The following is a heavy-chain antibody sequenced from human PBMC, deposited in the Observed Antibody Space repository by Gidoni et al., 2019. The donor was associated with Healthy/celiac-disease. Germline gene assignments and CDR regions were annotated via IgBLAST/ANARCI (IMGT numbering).Heavy chain of an antibody. V-gene: IGHV4-39*07. CDR3: ARVETMDNYYDSSGYSS. J-gene: IGHJ5*02. CDR1: GGSISSSSYY. Sequence: QLQLQESGPGLVKPSETLSLTCTVSGGSISSSSYYWGWIRQPPGKGLEWIGSIYYSGSTYYNPSLKSRVTISVDTSKNQFSLKLSSVTAADTAVYYCARVETMDNYYDSSGYSSWGQGTLVTVSS. D-gene: IGHD3-22*01. CDR2: IYYSGST.